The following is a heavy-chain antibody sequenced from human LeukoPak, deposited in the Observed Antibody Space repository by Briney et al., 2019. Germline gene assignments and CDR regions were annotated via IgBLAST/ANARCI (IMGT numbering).Heavy chain of an antibody. V-gene: IGHV3-20*04. CDR1: GFTFEGYG. CDR3: ARDLKVAAAGTPAYYYGMDV. J-gene: IGHJ6*02. CDR2: INWNGGST. Sequence: GGSLRLSCAASGFTFEGYGMSWVRQGPGKGLEWVSGINWNGGSTGYADSVKGRFTISRDNAKNSLYLQVNSLRAEDTALYYCARDLKVAAAGTPAYYYGMDVWGQGTTVTVSS. D-gene: IGHD6-13*01.